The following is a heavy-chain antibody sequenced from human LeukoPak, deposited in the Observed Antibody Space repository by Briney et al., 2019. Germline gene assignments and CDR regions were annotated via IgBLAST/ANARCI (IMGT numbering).Heavy chain of an antibody. CDR2: IYYSGST. D-gene: IGHD5-12*01. J-gene: IGHJ4*02. V-gene: IGHV4-31*03. Sequence: PSETLSLTCTVSGGSISSGVYYWSWIRQHPGKGLEWIGYIYYSGSTYYNPSLKSRVTISVDTAKNQFSLKLSSVTAADTAVYYCAREDSGYGTPDLVHYFDYWGQGTLVTVSS. CDR1: GGSISSGVYY. CDR3: AREDSGYGTPDLVHYFDY.